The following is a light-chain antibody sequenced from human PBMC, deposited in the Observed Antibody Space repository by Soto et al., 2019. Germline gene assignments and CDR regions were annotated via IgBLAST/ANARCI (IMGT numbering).Light chain of an antibody. Sequence: QLVLTQPPSASGTPGQRVTISCSGSSSNIESNTVNWHQQLPGTAPKLLIYSNNQRPSGVPDRFSGSKSGTSASLAISGLQSADEADYYCAVWDASLNGRVFGTGTKVTVL. CDR1: SSNIESNT. V-gene: IGLV1-44*01. CDR2: SNN. J-gene: IGLJ1*01. CDR3: AVWDASLNGRV.